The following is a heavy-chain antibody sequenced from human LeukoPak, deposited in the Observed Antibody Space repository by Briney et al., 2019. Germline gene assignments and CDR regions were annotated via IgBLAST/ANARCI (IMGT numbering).Heavy chain of an antibody. V-gene: IGHV3-7*01. CDR2: IKQDGSEK. CDR3: ASHENDYYDSSNYYY. J-gene: IGHJ4*02. CDR1: GFTFSSYW. D-gene: IGHD3-22*01. Sequence: PGGSLRLSCAASGFTFSSYWMSWVRQAPGKGLEWVANIKQDGSEKYYVDSVKGRFTISRDNAKNSLYLQMNSLRAEDTAVYYCASHENDYYDSSNYYYWGQGTLVTVSS.